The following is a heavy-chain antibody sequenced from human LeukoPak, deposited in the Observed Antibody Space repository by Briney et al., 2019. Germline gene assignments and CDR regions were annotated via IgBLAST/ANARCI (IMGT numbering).Heavy chain of an antibody. V-gene: IGHV4-59*08. CDR1: GGSISSYY. J-gene: IGHJ4*02. CDR3: ARRMKGDYKSLFYFDY. Sequence: PSETLSLTCTVSGGSISSYYWSWIRQPPGKGLEWIGYIYYSGSTNYNPSLKSRVTISVDTSKNQFSLKLSPVTAADTAVYYCARRMKGDYKSLFYFDYWGQGTLVTVSS. D-gene: IGHD4-17*01. CDR2: IYYSGST.